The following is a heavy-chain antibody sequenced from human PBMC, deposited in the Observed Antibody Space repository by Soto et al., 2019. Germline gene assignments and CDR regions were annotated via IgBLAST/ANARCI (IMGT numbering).Heavy chain of an antibody. Sequence: EVLLVESGGGLVTPGGSLRLSCAASGFTFSKYSMNWVRQAPGKGLEWVSSVTSSTADQYYADSAKDRFTISRDNIRNSLSLQVHSLRDEDTGVYYCARDLMPNDRGLGDLAYWGQGTLVTVSS. CDR3: ARDLMPNDRGLGDLAY. J-gene: IGHJ4*02. CDR2: VTSSTADQ. CDR1: GFTFSKYS. D-gene: IGHD3-22*01. V-gene: IGHV3-21*06.